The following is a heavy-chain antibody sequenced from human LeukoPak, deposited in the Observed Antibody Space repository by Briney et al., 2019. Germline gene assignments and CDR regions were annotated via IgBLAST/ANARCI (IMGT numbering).Heavy chain of an antibody. CDR2: ISGSVGGT. CDR3: ARHEYSSSLIKGWFDP. Sequence: PGGSLRLSCAASGFTFSSYAMSWVRQAPGKGLEWVSAISGSVGGTYYADSVKGRFTISRDNSKNTLYLQMNSLRAEDTAVYYCARHEYSSSLIKGWFDPWGQGTLVTVSS. CDR1: GFTFSSYA. D-gene: IGHD6-6*01. J-gene: IGHJ5*02. V-gene: IGHV3-23*01.